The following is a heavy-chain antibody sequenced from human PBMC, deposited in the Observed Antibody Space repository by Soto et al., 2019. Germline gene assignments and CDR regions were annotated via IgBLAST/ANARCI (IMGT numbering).Heavy chain of an antibody. CDR3: AKEFNYGSGSYYKGYYGMDV. Sequence: GGSLRLSCAASGFTFSSYGMHWVRQAPGKGLEWVAVISYDGSNKYYADSVKGRFTISRDNSKNTLYLQMNSLRAEDTAVYYCAKEFNYGSGSYYKGYYGMDVWGQGTTVTVSS. CDR2: ISYDGSNK. J-gene: IGHJ6*02. CDR1: GFTFSSYG. V-gene: IGHV3-30*18. D-gene: IGHD3-10*01.